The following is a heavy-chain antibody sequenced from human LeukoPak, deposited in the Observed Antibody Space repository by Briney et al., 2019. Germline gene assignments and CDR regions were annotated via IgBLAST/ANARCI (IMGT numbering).Heavy chain of an antibody. CDR1: GFTFSSYG. V-gene: IGHV3-23*01. J-gene: IGHJ3*02. CDR2: ISGSGGST. CDR3: AKDYYMITFGGPHAFDI. D-gene: IGHD3-16*01. Sequence: GGSLRLSCAASGFTFSSYGMHWVRQAPGKGLEWVSAISGSGGSTYYADSVKGRFTISRDNSKNTLYLQMNSLRAEDTAVYYCAKDYYMITFGGPHAFDIWGQGTMVTVSS.